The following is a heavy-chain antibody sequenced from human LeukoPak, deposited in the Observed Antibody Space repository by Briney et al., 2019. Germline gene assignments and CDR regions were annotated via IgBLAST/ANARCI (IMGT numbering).Heavy chain of an antibody. D-gene: IGHD4-17*01. Sequence: ASVKVSCKASGDTFISYYMHWVRQAPGQGLEWMGIINPTRGSSSYAQKFQGRLTMTRDMSTSTVYMELTSLRSEDTAVYYCARVPGYGDQTDYWGQGTLVTVSS. CDR3: ARVPGYGDQTDY. CDR2: INPTRGSS. CDR1: GDTFISYY. J-gene: IGHJ4*02. V-gene: IGHV1-46*01.